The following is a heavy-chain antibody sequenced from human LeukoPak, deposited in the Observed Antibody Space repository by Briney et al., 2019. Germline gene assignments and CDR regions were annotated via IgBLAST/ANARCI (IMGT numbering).Heavy chain of an antibody. V-gene: IGHV4-38-2*02. Sequence: SETLSLTCTVSGYSISSGYFWGWIRQPPGKGLEWIGTISHGGSTYYNPSLKSRVTISVDTSKNQFSLNLSSVTAADTAVYYCARGFSYGTGYYFDYWGQGTLVTVSS. CDR1: GYSISSGYF. J-gene: IGHJ4*02. CDR2: ISHGGST. D-gene: IGHD5-18*01. CDR3: ARGFSYGTGYYFDY.